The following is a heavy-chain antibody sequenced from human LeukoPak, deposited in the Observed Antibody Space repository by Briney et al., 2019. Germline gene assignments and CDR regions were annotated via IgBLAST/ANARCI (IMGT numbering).Heavy chain of an antibody. J-gene: IGHJ6*03. CDR1: RFTFDDYG. CDR3: ARAFGSGSYYPRPEHYYYYYYMDV. V-gene: IGHV3-20*04. CDR2: LLLNGVIT. D-gene: IGHD3-10*01. Sequence: GGSLRLSCAASRFTFDDYGMSRVRQGPGRGLGWGSGLLLNGVITDYTESVRGRFTIYRDKAKNSLYLQMNSLRAEDTALYYCARAFGSGSYYPRPEHYYYYYYMDVWGKGTTVTVSS.